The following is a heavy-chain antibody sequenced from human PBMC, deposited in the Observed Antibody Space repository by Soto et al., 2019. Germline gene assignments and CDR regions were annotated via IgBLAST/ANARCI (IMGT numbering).Heavy chain of an antibody. J-gene: IGHJ5*02. V-gene: IGHV4-31*03. D-gene: IGHD3-3*01. CDR2: IYYSGST. Sequence: QVQLQESGPGLVKPSQTLSLTCTVSGGSISSGGYYWRWIRQHPGKGLEWIGYIYYSGSTYYNPSLKSRVTILGDTSKNQFSLELSSVTAADTAVYYCAGGSFWSGYSFDPWGQGTLVTVSS. CDR1: GGSISSGGYY. CDR3: AGGSFWSGYSFDP.